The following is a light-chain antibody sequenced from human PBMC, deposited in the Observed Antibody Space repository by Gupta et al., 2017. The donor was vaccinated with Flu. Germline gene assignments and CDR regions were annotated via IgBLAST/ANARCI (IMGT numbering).Light chain of an antibody. CDR1: SGHSNYA. V-gene: IGLV4-69*02. CDR3: QTWGTGIRV. J-gene: IGLJ2*01. Sequence: QLVVPQSPSASASLGASVELTCTLSSGHSNYAIAWHQQQPDKGPRFLMKLNSDGTHSNGDGIPDRFSGFSSGAARYLIISSLQSEDEATYYCQTWGTGIRVFGGGTKLTVL. CDR2: LNSDGTH.